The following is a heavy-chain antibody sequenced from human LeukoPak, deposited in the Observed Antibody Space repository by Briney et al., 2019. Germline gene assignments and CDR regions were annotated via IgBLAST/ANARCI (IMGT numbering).Heavy chain of an antibody. V-gene: IGHV3-23*01. CDR1: GFTFSSCA. D-gene: IGHD6-13*01. Sequence: GGSLRLSCAASGFTFSSCAMTWVRQAPGKGLEWVSIISGSGGSTHYADSVKGRFTISRDNSKNTLYLQMNSLGAEDTAVFYCAKGIATSRHYYYVMDVWGQGTTVTVSS. CDR2: ISGSGGST. J-gene: IGHJ6*02. CDR3: AKGIATSRHYYYVMDV.